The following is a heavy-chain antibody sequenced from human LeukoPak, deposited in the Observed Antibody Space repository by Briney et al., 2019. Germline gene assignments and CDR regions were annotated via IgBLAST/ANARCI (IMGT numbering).Heavy chain of an antibody. Sequence: ASVKVSCKASGYTFTGYYMHWVRQAPGQGLEWMGWINPNSGGTNYAQKFQGRVTMTSDTSISTAYMELRRLRSDDTAVYYCEREIEEMATTNFDYWGQGTLVTVSS. J-gene: IGHJ4*02. D-gene: IGHD5-24*01. CDR1: GYTFTGYY. CDR3: EREIEEMATTNFDY. V-gene: IGHV1-2*02. CDR2: INPNSGGT.